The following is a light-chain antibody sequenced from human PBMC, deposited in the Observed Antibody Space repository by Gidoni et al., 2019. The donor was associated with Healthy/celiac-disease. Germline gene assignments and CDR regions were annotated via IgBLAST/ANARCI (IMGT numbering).Light chain of an antibody. CDR1: QSISSY. J-gene: IGKJ2*01. Sequence: DIPITQPPSSLSASVGDRVTITCRASQSISSYLNWYQQKPGKAPKLLIYAASSLQSGVPSRFSGSGSGTDFTLTISSLQPEDFATYYCQQSYSTLYTFGQGTKLEIK. CDR2: AAS. V-gene: IGKV1-39*01. CDR3: QQSYSTLYT.